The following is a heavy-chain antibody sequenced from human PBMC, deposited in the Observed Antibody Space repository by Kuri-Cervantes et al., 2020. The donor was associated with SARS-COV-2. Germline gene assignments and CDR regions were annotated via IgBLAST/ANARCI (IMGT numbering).Heavy chain of an antibody. J-gene: IGHJ6*02. CDR3: ARSLYGGTSWYYGMDV. CDR2: IWYDGSNK. Sequence: GGSLRLSCAVSGFTFSSYAMHWVRQAPGKGLEWVAVIWYDGSNKYHADSVKGRFTISRDNSKNTLYLQMNSLRAEDTAVYYCARSLYGGTSWYYGMDVWGQGTTVTVSS. V-gene: IGHV3-33*01. CDR1: GFTFSSYA. D-gene: IGHD4-23*01.